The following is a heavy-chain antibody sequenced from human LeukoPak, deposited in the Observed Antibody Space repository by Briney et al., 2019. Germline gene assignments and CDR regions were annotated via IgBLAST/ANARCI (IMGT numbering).Heavy chain of an antibody. CDR1: GYSFTSYW. D-gene: IGHD6-19*01. CDR2: IYPGDFDT. V-gene: IGHV5-51*01. CDR3: ARSEGIAVAGTLYYYCYIDV. J-gene: IGHJ6*03. Sequence: GLPLQISSRGSGYSFTSYWIGWVRRMPGKGLEWMGIIYPGDFDTRYSPSFQGQVTISADKSISTAYLQWSRLKASDTAMYYCARSEGIAVAGTLYYYCYIDVWGKGTTVTVSS.